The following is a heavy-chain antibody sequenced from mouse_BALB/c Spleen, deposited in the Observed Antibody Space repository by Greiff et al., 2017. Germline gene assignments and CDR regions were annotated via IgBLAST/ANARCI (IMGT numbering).Heavy chain of an antibody. CDR3: ARRYGNFYAMDY. CDR2: ISSGGSYT. Sequence: EVQVVESGGGLVKPGGSLKLSCAASGFTFSSYAMSWVRQTPEKRLEWVATISSGGSYTYYPDSVKGRFTISRDNAKNTLYLQMSSLRSEDTAMYYCARRYGNFYAMDYWGQGTSVTVSS. V-gene: IGHV5-9-3*01. CDR1: GFTFSSYA. D-gene: IGHD2-1*01. J-gene: IGHJ4*01.